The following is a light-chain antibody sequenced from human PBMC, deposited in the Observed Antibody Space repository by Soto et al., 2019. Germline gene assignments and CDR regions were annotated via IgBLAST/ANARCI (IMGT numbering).Light chain of an antibody. V-gene: IGKV1-5*03. CDR1: QSIDDW. J-gene: IGKJ4*01. CDR2: RAS. Sequence: DIQLTQSPSTLSASVGDRVTITCRASQSIDDWLAWYQQKPGNAPKLLIYRASILESGVPSRFSGRRYWAEFTLTISSLQPDDSAIYYCKEYNSYFGGGTKVEIK. CDR3: KEYNSY.